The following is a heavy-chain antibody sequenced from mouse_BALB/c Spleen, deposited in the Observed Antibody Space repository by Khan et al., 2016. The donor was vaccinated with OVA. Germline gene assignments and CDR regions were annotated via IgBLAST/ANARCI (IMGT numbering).Heavy chain of an antibody. Sequence: EVQLQESGTVLARPGASVKMSCKASGYNFTSYWMHWVKQRPGQGLEWIGAIYPGISDTRYNQKFKVKAKLTAVTSASTAYMELSSLTNEDSVVYFCTRSYDSYYFDYWGQGTTLRVSS. CDR2: IYPGISDT. CDR3: TRSYDSYYFDY. CDR1: GYNFTSYW. V-gene: IGHV1-5*01. J-gene: IGHJ2*01. D-gene: IGHD2-4*01.